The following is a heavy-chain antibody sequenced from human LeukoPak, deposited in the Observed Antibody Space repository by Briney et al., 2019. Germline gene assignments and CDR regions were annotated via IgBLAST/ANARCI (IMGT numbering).Heavy chain of an antibody. V-gene: IGHV3-53*01. J-gene: IGHJ4*02. CDR3: AKAVSGCPY. CDR2: IYSGGST. D-gene: IGHD3-22*01. CDR1: GFTVSSNY. Sequence: GGSLRLSRAASGFTVSSNYMRLVRQAPGKGLEWVSVIYSGGSTYYADSVKGWFTISRDNSKNTLYLQMNSLRAEDTAVYYCAKAVSGCPYCGQGTLVTVSS.